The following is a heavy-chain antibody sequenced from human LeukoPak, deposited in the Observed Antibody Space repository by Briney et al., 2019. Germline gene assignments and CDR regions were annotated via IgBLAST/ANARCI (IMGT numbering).Heavy chain of an antibody. CDR1: GVSISSSNSY. CDR3: ASITIAARLLLYYYYYMDV. Sequence: SETLSLTCTVSGVSISSSNSYWGWIRQPPGKGLEWIGSIYYSGSTYYNPSLKSRVTISVDTSKNQFSLKLSSVTAADTAVYYCASITIAARLLLYYYYYMDVWGKGTTVTVSS. CDR2: IYYSGST. J-gene: IGHJ6*03. V-gene: IGHV4-39*07. D-gene: IGHD6-6*01.